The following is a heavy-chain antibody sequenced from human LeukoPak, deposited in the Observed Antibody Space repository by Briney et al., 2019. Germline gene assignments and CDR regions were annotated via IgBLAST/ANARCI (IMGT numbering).Heavy chain of an antibody. CDR3: ARVGDYGDYVGTLLDY. CDR2: IFYSGTT. D-gene: IGHD4-17*01. Sequence: SQTLSLTCTVSGGSISSGGYYWSWIRQHPGKGLEWIGYIFYSGTTYYNPSLKSRVTISVDTSKNQFSLKLSSVTAADTAVYYCARVGDYGDYVGTLLDYWGQGTLVTVSS. V-gene: IGHV4-31*03. CDR1: GGSISSGGYY. J-gene: IGHJ4*02.